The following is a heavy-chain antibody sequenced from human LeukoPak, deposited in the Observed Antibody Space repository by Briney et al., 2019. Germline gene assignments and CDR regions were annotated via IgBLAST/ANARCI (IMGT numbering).Heavy chain of an antibody. J-gene: IGHJ3*02. Sequence: GASVKVSCKASGYTFTGYYMHWVRQAPGQGLEWMGWINPNSGGTNYAQKFQGRVTMTRDTSISTAYMELSRLRSGDTAVYYCARVRHYDSSGYYYQGAFDIWGQGTMVTVSS. CDR1: GYTFTGYY. D-gene: IGHD3-22*01. CDR3: ARVRHYDSSGYYYQGAFDI. V-gene: IGHV1-2*02. CDR2: INPNSGGT.